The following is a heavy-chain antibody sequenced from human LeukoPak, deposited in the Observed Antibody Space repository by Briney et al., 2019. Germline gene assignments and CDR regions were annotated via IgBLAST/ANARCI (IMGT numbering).Heavy chain of an antibody. V-gene: IGHV3-48*01. Sequence: PGGSLRLSCAASGFIFSSYSMNWVRQAPGKGLEWVSYISSSSSTIYYADSVKGRFTISRDNAKNSLYLQMNSLRAEDTAVYYCARLYSGVYAAYDTYYYYYMDVWGKGTTVTASS. CDR2: ISSSSSTI. J-gene: IGHJ6*03. CDR1: GFIFSSYS. CDR3: ARLYSGVYAAYDTYYYYYMDV. D-gene: IGHD2-8*01.